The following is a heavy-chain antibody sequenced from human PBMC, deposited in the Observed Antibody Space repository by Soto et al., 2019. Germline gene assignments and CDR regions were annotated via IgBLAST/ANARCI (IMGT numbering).Heavy chain of an antibody. CDR3: ARGVYCSSTSCYRINYYYMDV. J-gene: IGHJ6*03. V-gene: IGHV4-34*01. CDR2: INHSGST. CDR1: GGSFSGYY. Sequence: SETLSLTCAFYGGSFSGYYWSWIRQPPGKGLEWIGEINHSGSTNYNPSLKSRVTISVDTSKNQFSLKLSSVTAADTAVYYCARGVYCSSTSCYRINYYYMDVWGKGTTVTVSS. D-gene: IGHD2-2*02.